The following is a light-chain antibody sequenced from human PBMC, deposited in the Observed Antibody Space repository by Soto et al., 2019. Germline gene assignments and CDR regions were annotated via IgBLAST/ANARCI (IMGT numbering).Light chain of an antibody. Sequence: EIVLTQSPGALSLSPGERATLSCGASQSVSSSYLAWYQQKPGQAPRLLIYGASTRATGIPDRFSGSGSGTDFTLTISRLEPEDFAVYYCQHYGSSPRTFGQGTKVAIK. J-gene: IGKJ1*01. V-gene: IGKV3-20*01. CDR2: GAS. CDR1: QSVSSSY. CDR3: QHYGSSPRT.